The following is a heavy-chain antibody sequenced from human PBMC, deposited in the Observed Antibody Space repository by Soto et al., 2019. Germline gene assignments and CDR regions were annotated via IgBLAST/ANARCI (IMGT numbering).Heavy chain of an antibody. D-gene: IGHD3-16*01. J-gene: IGHJ4*02. CDR2: IFYTGST. CDR1: GGSMSGYY. Sequence: SETLSLTCTVSGGSMSGYYSSWIRQPPGKGLEYIGYIFYTGSTSYNASLTSRVAISLDTPNNQISLKLKSVTAADTAVYYCARSGHSFGGVVWGQGVLVTVSS. V-gene: IGHV4-59*01. CDR3: ARSGHSFGGVV.